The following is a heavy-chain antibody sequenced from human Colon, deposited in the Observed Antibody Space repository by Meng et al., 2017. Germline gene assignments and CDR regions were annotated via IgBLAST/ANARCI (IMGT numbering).Heavy chain of an antibody. Sequence: SETLSLTCTVSGDSISSGNYYWGWIRQPPGKGLEWIGSLFYSGSASGRTYYNPSLKSRVTTSVDTPKNQFSLNLNSVTAADTAIYYCARGILPYFENWGQGALVTVSS. V-gene: IGHV4-39*07. CDR3: ARGILPYFEN. CDR1: GDSISSGNYY. J-gene: IGHJ4*02. D-gene: IGHD2-21*01. CDR2: LFYSGSASGRT.